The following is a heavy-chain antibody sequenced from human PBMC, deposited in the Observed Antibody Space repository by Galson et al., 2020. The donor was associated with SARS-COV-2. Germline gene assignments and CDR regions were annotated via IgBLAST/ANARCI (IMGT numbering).Heavy chain of an antibody. CDR3: ARGGIGGSFSFDC. V-gene: IGHV3-30-3*01. CDR1: GFTFSSHA. CDR2: ISYDGSIK. Sequence: GESLKLPCAASGFTFSSHAVHWVRQAPGKGLEWVGFISYDGSIKYYAESVKGRFTISRDNSKNTLYLQMNTLRPEDTAVYYCARGGIGGSFSFDCWGQGTLVTVSS. D-gene: IGHD1-26*01. J-gene: IGHJ4*02.